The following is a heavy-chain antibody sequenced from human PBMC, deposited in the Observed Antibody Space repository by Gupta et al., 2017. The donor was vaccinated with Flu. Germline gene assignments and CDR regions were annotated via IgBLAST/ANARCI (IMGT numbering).Heavy chain of an antibody. CDR2: IYYSGST. CDR1: GGSISSSSYY. Sequence: QLQLQESGPGLVKPSETLSLTCTVSGGSISSSSYYWGWIRQPPGKGLEWIGSIYYSGSTYYNPSLKSRVTISVDTSKNQFSLKLSSVTAADTAVYYCARLSVGSGMPGYWGQGTLVTVSS. CDR3: ARLSVGSGMPGY. V-gene: IGHV4-39*01. D-gene: IGHD1-26*01. J-gene: IGHJ4*02.